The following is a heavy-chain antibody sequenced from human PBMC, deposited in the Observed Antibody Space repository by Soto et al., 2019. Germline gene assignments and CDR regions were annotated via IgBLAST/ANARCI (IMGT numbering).Heavy chain of an antibody. CDR1: GFTFSSYW. D-gene: IGHD6-13*01. CDR2: IKSDGSST. J-gene: IGHJ4*02. CDR3: ARRSYSSIRDY. Sequence: PGGSLRLSCAASGFTFSSYWMHWVRQAPGKGLVWVSRIKSDGSSTSYADSVKGRFTISRDNAKNTLYLQMNSLRAEDTAVYYCARRSYSSIRDYWGQGTLVTVSS. V-gene: IGHV3-74*01.